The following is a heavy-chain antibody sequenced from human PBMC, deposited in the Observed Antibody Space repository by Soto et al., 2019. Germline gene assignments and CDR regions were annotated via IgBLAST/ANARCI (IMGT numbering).Heavy chain of an antibody. Sequence: SETLSLTCAVSGGSISSGGYSWSWIRQPPGKGLEWIGYIYHSGSTYYNPSLKSRVTISVDRSKNQFSLKLSSVTAADTAVYYCARDRVRSYGYFFDYWGQGTLVTVSS. D-gene: IGHD5-18*01. CDR2: IYHSGST. V-gene: IGHV4-30-2*01. CDR1: GGSISSGGYS. CDR3: ARDRVRSYGYFFDY. J-gene: IGHJ4*02.